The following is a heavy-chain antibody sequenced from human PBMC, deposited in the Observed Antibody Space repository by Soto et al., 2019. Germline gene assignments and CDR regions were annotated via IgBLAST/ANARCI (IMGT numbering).Heavy chain of an antibody. CDR2: INSDESST. D-gene: IGHD2-2*01. CDR1: GFTLSSYW. Sequence: GSLRLSCAASGFTLSSYWMHWVRQAPGKGLVWVSRINSDESSTNYADSVKGRFTISRDNAKNTLFLQMDSLRAEDTAVYYCARAGGQYCTTTSCYTYFDYWGQGILVTVSS. V-gene: IGHV3-74*01. J-gene: IGHJ4*02. CDR3: ARAGGQYCTTTSCYTYFDY.